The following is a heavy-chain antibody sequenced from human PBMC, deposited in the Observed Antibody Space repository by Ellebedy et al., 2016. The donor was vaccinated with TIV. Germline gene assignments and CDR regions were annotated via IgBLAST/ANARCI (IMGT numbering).Heavy chain of an antibody. D-gene: IGHD3-22*01. CDR2: ISSSSSYI. V-gene: IGHV3-21*01. CDR1: GFTFSSYS. CDR3: ARDRTALLTYYYDSSALDY. J-gene: IGHJ4*02. Sequence: GESLKISXAASGFTFSSYSMNWVRQAPGKGLEWVSSISSSSSYIYYADSVKGRFTISRDNAKNSLYLQMNSLRAEDTAVYYCARDRTALLTYYYDSSALDYWGQGTLVTVSS.